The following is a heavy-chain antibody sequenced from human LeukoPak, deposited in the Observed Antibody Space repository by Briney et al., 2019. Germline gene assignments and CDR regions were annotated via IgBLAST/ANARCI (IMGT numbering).Heavy chain of an antibody. V-gene: IGHV4-59*08. D-gene: IGHD6-13*01. J-gene: IGHJ4*02. Sequence: PSETLSPTCTVSGGSISSYYWSWIRQPPGKGLEWIGYIYYSGSTNYNPSLKSRVTISVDTSKNQFSLKLSSVTAADTAVYYCARRAGYSSSWYYFDYWGQGTLVTVSS. CDR1: GGSISSYY. CDR2: IYYSGST. CDR3: ARRAGYSSSWYYFDY.